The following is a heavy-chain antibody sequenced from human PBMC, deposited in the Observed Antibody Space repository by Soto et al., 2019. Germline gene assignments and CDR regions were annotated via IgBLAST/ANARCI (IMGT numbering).Heavy chain of an antibody. J-gene: IGHJ4*02. CDR1: GFTFSSYN. Sequence: PGGSLSLSCAASGFTFSSYNMNWVRQAPGKGLEWVSYISSSGRTIYYADSVKGRFTISRDNAKNSLYLQMNSLRDEDTAVYYCARGLYYYDSGGYWGYWGQGTLVTVSS. D-gene: IGHD3-22*01. CDR3: ARGLYYYDSGGYWGY. V-gene: IGHV3-48*02. CDR2: ISSSGRTI.